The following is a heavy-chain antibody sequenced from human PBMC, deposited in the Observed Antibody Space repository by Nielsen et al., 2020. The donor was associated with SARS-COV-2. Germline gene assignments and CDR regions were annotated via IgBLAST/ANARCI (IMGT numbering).Heavy chain of an antibody. CDR3: VKWVQLDLGYYYHGMDV. CDR1: GFTFSNSW. CDR2: IRHDGGDT. J-gene: IGHJ6*02. Sequence: GGSLRLSCAASGFTFSNSWMNWVRQAPGKGLEWVANIRHDGGDTYYEDSVKGRFTISRDNTKNSLFLQMNSLSAEDTAVYYCVKWVQLDLGYYYHGMDVWGQGTTVTVSS. D-gene: IGHD6-6*01. V-gene: IGHV3-7*01.